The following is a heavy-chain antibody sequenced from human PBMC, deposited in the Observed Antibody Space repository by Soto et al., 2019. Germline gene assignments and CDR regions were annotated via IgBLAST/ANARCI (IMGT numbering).Heavy chain of an antibody. Sequence: EVQLLESGGGSVRRGGSLRLSCTASGLTFSRYAMTWVRQAPGKGLEWVSAIGGSTTGTYYADSVRGRFTISRDNSKNTLYLQMNSLRGEDTAVYYCAKDLYGAYGATGEDWGQGTLVTVSS. V-gene: IGHV3-23*01. D-gene: IGHD4-17*01. CDR1: GLTFSRYA. J-gene: IGHJ4*02. CDR2: IGGSTTGT. CDR3: AKDLYGAYGATGED.